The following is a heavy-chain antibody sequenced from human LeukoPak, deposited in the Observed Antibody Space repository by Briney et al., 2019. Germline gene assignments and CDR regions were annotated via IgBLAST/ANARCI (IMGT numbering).Heavy chain of an antibody. CDR1: GFTFSTYA. V-gene: IGHV3-23*01. D-gene: IGHD5/OR15-5a*01. Sequence: PGGSLRLSCAASGFTFSTYAMIWVRQASGKGLEWVSVISGNGGGTYFADSVKGRFTISRDNSKNTLYLQMNSLRAEDTAIYYCAKGGSVTAPDDAFGIWGQGTMVTVSS. CDR3: AKGGSVTAPDDAFGI. J-gene: IGHJ3*02. CDR2: ISGNGGGT.